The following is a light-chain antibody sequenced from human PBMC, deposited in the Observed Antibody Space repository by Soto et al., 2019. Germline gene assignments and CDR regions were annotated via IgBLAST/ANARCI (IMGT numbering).Light chain of an antibody. CDR3: RLGTHWPPYI. V-gene: IGKV2-30*02. J-gene: IGKJ2*01. CDR1: QSLAHIDGNTY. CDR2: KVS. Sequence: EVVMTQSPLSLPVTLGQPASISCRSSQSLAHIDGNTYLSWFQQRPGQSPRRLIYKVSNRESGVPDRFSGSGSGADFTLKISRVEAEDVGVYYCRLGTHWPPYIFGEGNKLEIK.